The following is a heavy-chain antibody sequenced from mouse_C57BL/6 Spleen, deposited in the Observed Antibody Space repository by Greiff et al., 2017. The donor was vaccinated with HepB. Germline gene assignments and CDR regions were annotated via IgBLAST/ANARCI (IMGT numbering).Heavy chain of an antibody. J-gene: IGHJ3*01. CDR2: IYPGDGDT. V-gene: IGHV1-82*01. CDR1: GYAFSSSW. CDR3: AKDYRGIAY. D-gene: IGHD2-12*01. Sequence: VQLQQSGPELVKPGASVKISCKASGYAFSSSWMNWVQQRPGKGLEWIGRIYPGDGDTNYNGKFKGKATLTADKSSSTAYMQLSSLTSEDSAVYFCAKDYRGIAYWGQGTLVTVSA.